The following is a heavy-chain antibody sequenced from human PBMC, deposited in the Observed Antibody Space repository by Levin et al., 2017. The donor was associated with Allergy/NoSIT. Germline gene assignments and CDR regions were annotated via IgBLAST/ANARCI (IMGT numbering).Heavy chain of an antibody. V-gene: IGHV3-30*18. J-gene: IGHJ4*02. CDR3: AKDFDTSGTAPDY. D-gene: IGHD3-22*01. CDR1: GFTFSAYG. CDR2: ISYDGTNR. Sequence: GESLKISCAASGFTFSAYGMHWVRQAPGKGLEWLTSISYDGTNRYYADSVRGRITISRDNSKNTLSLQMARLRAEDTAVYYCAKDFDTSGTAPDYWGQGALVTVSS.